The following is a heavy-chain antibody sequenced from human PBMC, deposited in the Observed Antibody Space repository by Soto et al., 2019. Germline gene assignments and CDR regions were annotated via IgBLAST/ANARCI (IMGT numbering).Heavy chain of an antibody. CDR3: ARARYYCSGGSCYSVSYYYYYMDV. J-gene: IGHJ6*03. CDR2: INSDGSST. Sequence: PGGSLRLSCAASGFTFSSYWMHWVRQAPGKGLVWVSRINSDGSSTSYADSVKGRFTISRDNAKNTLYLQMNSLRAEDTAVYYCARARYYCSGGSCYSVSYYYYYMDVWGKGTTVTVSS. CDR1: GFTFSSYW. V-gene: IGHV3-74*01. D-gene: IGHD2-15*01.